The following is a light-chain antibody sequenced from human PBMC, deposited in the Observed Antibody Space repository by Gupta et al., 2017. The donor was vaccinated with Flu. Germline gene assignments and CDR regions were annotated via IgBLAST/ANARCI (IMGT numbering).Light chain of an antibody. V-gene: IGLV7-43*01. J-gene: IGLJ3*02. Sequence: STGAITTNYYPNWIQQRPAQAPRYMIYSTTNRPSLTPARFSGSLLGGKAALTLSRVQPEDEAYYYCLLYYGGNQGVFGGGTRLTVL. CDR1: TGAITTNYY. CDR2: STT. CDR3: LLYYGGNQGV.